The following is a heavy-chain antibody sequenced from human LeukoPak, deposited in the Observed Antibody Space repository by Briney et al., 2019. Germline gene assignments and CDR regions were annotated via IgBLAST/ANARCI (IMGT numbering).Heavy chain of an antibody. D-gene: IGHD3-10*01. J-gene: IGHJ6*04. CDR3: ARAYGSGSAYYYYYGMDV. CDR1: GFTFSSYS. V-gene: IGHV3-21*01. Sequence: GGSLRLSCAASGFTFSSYSMNWVRQAPGKGLEWVSSISSSSSYIYYADSVKGRFTISRDNAKNSLYLQMNSLRAEDTAVYYCARAYGSGSAYYYYYGMDVWGKGTTVTVSS. CDR2: ISSSSSYI.